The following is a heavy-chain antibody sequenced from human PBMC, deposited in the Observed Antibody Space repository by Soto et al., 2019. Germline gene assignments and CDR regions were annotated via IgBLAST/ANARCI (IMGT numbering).Heavy chain of an antibody. D-gene: IGHD6-19*01. Sequence: SETLSLTCTVSDDSFRGAEYYWSWIRQPLGKGPEWIGYTYYNGDTKYNPALRSRVTMSEDTSKNQFSLRLSSVTAADTAVYFCARGTAYIDGWRTFDLWGRGILVTVSS. CDR3: ARGTAYIDGWRTFDL. V-gene: IGHV4-61*08. CDR1: DDSFRGAEYY. J-gene: IGHJ4*02. CDR2: TYYNGDT.